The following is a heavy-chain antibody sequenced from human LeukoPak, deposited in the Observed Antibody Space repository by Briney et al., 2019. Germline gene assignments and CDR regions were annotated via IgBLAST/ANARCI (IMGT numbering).Heavy chain of an antibody. Sequence: QSGGSLRLSCAASGFTFSSYWMSWVRQAPGKGLEWVANIKQDGSEKYYVDSVKGRFTISRDNAKNSLYLQMNSLRAEDTAVYYCARVEEGDYVSGWFDPWGQGTLVTVSS. CDR1: GFTFSSYW. CDR3: ARVEEGDYVSGWFDP. V-gene: IGHV3-7*01. J-gene: IGHJ5*02. D-gene: IGHD4-17*01. CDR2: IKQDGSEK.